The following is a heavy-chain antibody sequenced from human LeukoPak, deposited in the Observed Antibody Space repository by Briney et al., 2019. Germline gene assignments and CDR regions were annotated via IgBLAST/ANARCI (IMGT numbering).Heavy chain of an antibody. D-gene: IGHD1-1*01. J-gene: IGHJ3*02. CDR2: ISYDGSNK. CDR3: AKGYWNAPTNAFDI. CDR1: GFTFSSYA. V-gene: IGHV3-30-3*01. Sequence: GGSLRLSCAASGFTFSSYAMHWVRQAPGKGLEWVAVISYDGSNKYYADSVKGRFTISRDSSKNTLYLQKNSLRAEDAAVYYCAKGYWNAPTNAFDIWGQGTMVTVSS.